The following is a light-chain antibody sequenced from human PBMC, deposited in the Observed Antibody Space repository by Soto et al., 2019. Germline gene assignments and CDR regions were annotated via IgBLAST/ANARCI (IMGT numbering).Light chain of an antibody. CDR3: QQYNSYMYT. J-gene: IGKJ2*01. CDR1: QSISSW. CDR2: KAS. V-gene: IGKV1-5*03. Sequence: DIQMTQSPSTLSASVGDRVTITCRASQSISSWLAWYQQKPGKAPKLLIYKASSLESGVPSRFSGSGSGTGFTLTISSLQPDDFATYYCQQYNSYMYTFGQGTKLEIK.